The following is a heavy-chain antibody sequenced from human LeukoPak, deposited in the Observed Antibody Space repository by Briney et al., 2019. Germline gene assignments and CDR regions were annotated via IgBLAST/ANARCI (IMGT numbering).Heavy chain of an antibody. CDR1: GYTFTGYY. Sequence: ASVKVSCKASGYTFTGYYMHWVRQAPGQGLEWMGWISAYNGNTNYAQKLQGRVTMTTDTSTSTAYMELRSLRSDDTAVYYCARTTVKTDYWGQGTLVTVSS. D-gene: IGHD4-17*01. V-gene: IGHV1-18*04. CDR3: ARTTVKTDY. CDR2: ISAYNGNT. J-gene: IGHJ4*02.